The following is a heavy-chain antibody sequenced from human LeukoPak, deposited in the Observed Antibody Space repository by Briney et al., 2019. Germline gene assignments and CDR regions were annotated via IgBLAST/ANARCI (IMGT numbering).Heavy chain of an antibody. CDR2: ISSSRSYI. CDR3: ARVADDSSGWSEESYMDV. J-gene: IGHJ6*03. V-gene: IGHV3-21*01. D-gene: IGHD6-19*01. Sequence: KPGGSLRLSCAACGFTFRSYSMNWVRQAPGKGLEGVSSISSSRSYIYYADSVKGRFTISRDNAKNALYLQMNSLRAEDTAAYYCARVADDSSGWSEESYMDVWGKGTTVTISS. CDR1: GFTFRSYS.